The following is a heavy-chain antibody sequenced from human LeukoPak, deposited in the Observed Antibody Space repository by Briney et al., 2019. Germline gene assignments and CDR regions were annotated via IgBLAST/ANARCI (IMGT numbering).Heavy chain of an antibody. J-gene: IGHJ4*02. CDR3: ARANSSGGFDY. D-gene: IGHD6-19*01. V-gene: IGHV1-2*02. CDR2: INPNSGGT. CDR1: GYTFTGYY. Sequence: GASVKVSCEASGYTFTGYYTHWVRQAPGQGLEWMGWINPNSGGTNYAQKFQGRVTMTRDTSISTAYMELSRLRSDDTAVYYCARANSSGGFDYWGQGTLVTVSS.